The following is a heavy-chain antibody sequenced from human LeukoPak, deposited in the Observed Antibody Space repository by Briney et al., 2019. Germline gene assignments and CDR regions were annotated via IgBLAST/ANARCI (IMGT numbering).Heavy chain of an antibody. CDR3: AREGDESRYYFDY. J-gene: IGHJ4*02. CDR1: GFTFSIYA. CDR2: ISYDGSNN. D-gene: IGHD3-16*01. V-gene: IGHV3-30-3*01. Sequence: PGRSLRLSCAASGFTFSIYAMHWVRQAPGKGLEWVALISYDGSNNYYADSVKGRFTISRDNSKNTLYLQMNSLRAEDTSVYYCAREGDESRYYFDYWGQGTLVTVSS.